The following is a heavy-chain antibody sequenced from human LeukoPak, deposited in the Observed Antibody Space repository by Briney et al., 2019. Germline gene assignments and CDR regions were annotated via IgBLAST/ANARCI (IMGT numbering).Heavy chain of an antibody. CDR1: GFTFSSYG. Sequence: GGSLRLSCAASGFTFSSYGMHWVRQAPGKGLEWVAVIWYDGSNKYYADSVKGRFTISRDNSKNTLYLQMNSLRAEDTAVYYCARRGGPPVGYYDSSGYYPPPLDYWGQGTLVTVSS. CDR3: ARRGGPPVGYYDSSGYYPPPLDY. J-gene: IGHJ4*02. V-gene: IGHV3-33*01. CDR2: IWYDGSNK. D-gene: IGHD3-22*01.